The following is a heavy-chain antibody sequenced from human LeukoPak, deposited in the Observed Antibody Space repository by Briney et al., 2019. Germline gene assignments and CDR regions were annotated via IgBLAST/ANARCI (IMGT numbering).Heavy chain of an antibody. CDR2: IYTSGST. D-gene: IGHD1-1*01. CDR1: GGSISIGSYY. J-gene: IGHJ6*03. V-gene: IGHV4-61*02. Sequence: SETLSLTCTVSGGSISIGSYYWSWIRHPAGKGLEWIGRIYTSGSTNYNPSLKSRVTISVDTSKNQFSLKLSSVTAADTAVYYCAREEVQYYYYYYMDVWGKGTTVTVSS. CDR3: AREEVQYYYYYYMDV.